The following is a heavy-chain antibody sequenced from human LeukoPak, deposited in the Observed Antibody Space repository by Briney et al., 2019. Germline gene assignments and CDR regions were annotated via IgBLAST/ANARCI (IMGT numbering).Heavy chain of an antibody. CDR2: IYFSET. D-gene: IGHD3-22*01. J-gene: IGHJ3*02. Sequence: SETLSLTCTVSGGSSSDASYYWAWLRQPPGKGPEWIGSIYFSETKYNPSLKTRIIISGNTSRNQFSLKLSSVTAADTAVYYCASPSKMVISRGGFDIWGQGTMVTVSA. CDR1: GGSSSDASYY. V-gene: IGHV4-39*01. CDR3: ASPSKMVISRGGFDI.